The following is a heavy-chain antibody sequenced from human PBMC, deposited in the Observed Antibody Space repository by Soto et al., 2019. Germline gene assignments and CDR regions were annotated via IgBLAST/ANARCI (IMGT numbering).Heavy chain of an antibody. D-gene: IGHD3-3*01. CDR1: GFTFDDYG. J-gene: IGHJ6*02. CDR3: ARSYYDFWSGLEEKYYYYYYGMDV. Sequence: GGSLRLSCAASGFTFDDYGMSWVRQAPGKGLEWVSGINWNGGSTGYADSVKGRFTISRDNAKNSLYLQMNSLRAEDTALYYCARSYYDFWSGLEEKYYYYYYGMDVWGQGTTVTVSS. CDR2: INWNGGST. V-gene: IGHV3-20*04.